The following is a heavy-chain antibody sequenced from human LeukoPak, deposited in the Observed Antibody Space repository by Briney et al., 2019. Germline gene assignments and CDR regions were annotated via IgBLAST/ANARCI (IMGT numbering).Heavy chain of an antibody. CDR2: IWYDGSNK. J-gene: IGHJ4*02. Sequence: RRSLRLSCAASGFTFSSYGMHWVRQAPGKGLEWVAVIWYDGSNKYYADSVKGRFTISRENSNNTLYLQMNSLRAEDTAVYYCARDFSLQLFDYWGQGTLVTVFS. CDR1: GFTFSSYG. CDR3: ARDFSLQLFDY. V-gene: IGHV3-33*01. D-gene: IGHD5-24*01.